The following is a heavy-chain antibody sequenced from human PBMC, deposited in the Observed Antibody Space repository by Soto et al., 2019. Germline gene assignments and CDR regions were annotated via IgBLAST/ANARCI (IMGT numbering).Heavy chain of an antibody. J-gene: IGHJ4*02. CDR1: GYTFTNSG. Sequence: ASVKVSCKASGYTFTNSGISWVRQAPGQGLGWMGWISAYNGNTNYAQKLQGRVTMTTDTSTSTAYMELRSLRSDDTAVYYCARYVGYGGGFDYWGQGTLVTVSS. CDR3: ARYVGYGGGFDY. D-gene: IGHD4-17*01. V-gene: IGHV1-18*01. CDR2: ISAYNGNT.